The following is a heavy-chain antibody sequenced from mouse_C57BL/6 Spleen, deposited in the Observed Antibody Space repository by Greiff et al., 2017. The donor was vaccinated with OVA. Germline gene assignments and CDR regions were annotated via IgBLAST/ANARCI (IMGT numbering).Heavy chain of an antibody. Sequence: QVHVKQSGPGLVQPSQSLSITCTVSGFSLTSYGVHWVRQSPGKGLEWLGVIWSGGSTDYNAAFISRLSISKDNSKSQVFFKMNSLQADDTAIYYCAYYDPYYYAMDYWGQGTSVTVSS. CDR1: GFSLTSYG. CDR3: AYYDPYYYAMDY. CDR2: IWSGGST. V-gene: IGHV2-2*01. D-gene: IGHD1-1*02. J-gene: IGHJ4*01.